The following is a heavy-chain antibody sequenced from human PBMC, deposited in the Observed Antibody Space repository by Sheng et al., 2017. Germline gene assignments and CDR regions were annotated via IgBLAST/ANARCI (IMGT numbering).Heavy chain of an antibody. J-gene: IGHJ5*02. CDR1: GYTFSSYD. D-gene: IGHD2-15*01. CDR2: INPDSGNT. Sequence: QVQLVQSGAEVKKPGASVKVSCKASGYTFSSYDINWVRQATGQGLEWMGWINPDSGNTGYAQKFQGRVTITMNNSIRTAYMELLRLTSEDTAMYYCARGRRWYWFDPWGQGTLVTVSS. V-gene: IGHV1-8*01. CDR3: ARGRRWYWFDP.